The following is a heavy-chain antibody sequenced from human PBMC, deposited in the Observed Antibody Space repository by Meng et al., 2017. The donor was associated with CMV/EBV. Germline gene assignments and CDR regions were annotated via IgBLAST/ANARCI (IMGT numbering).Heavy chain of an antibody. CDR1: GFTFSSYA. V-gene: IGHV3-30*04. CDR3: ASGSGSRVGYYYYGMDV. Sequence: GESLKISCAASGFTFSSYAMHWVRQAPGKGLERVAVISYDGSNKYYADSVKGRFTISRDNSKNTLYLQMNSLRAEDTAVYYCASGSGSRVGYYYYGMDVWGQGTTVTVSS. CDR2: ISYDGSNK. J-gene: IGHJ6*02. D-gene: IGHD1-26*01.